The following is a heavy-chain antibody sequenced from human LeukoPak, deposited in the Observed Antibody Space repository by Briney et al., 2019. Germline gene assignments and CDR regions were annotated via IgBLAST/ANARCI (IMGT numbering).Heavy chain of an antibody. CDR1: GGSISSYY. CDR2: IYYSGST. D-gene: IGHD5-18*01. J-gene: IGHJ4*02. CDR3: ARGDTAMVDY. V-gene: IGHV4-59*01. Sequence: SATLSLTCTVSGGSISSYYWSWIRQPPGKGLEWIGYIYYSGSTNYNPSLKSRVTISVDTSKNQFSLKLSSVTAADTAVYYCARGDTAMVDYWGQGTLVTVSS.